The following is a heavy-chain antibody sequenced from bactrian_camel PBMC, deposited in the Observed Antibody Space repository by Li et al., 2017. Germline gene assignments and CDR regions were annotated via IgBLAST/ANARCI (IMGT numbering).Heavy chain of an antibody. D-gene: IGHD2*01. Sequence: VQLVESGGGLVQPGGSLKLSCIASTYPYRDNEYCMAWFRQAPRKEREMVATIYAPDYHPRGYREYGDSVKGRFIISRDNAKNMLYLQVNDLQPTDTGLYYCSTKLSERGQGTQVTVS. CDR1: TYPYRDNEYC. J-gene: IGHJ4*01. CDR2: IYAPDYHPRGYR. V-gene: IGHV3S53*01.